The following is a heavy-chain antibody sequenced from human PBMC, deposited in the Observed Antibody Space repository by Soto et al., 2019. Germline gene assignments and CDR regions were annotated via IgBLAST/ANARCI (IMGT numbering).Heavy chain of an antibody. D-gene: IGHD3-3*01. J-gene: IGHJ6*02. CDR1: GYTFTSYY. CDR2: MNPNSGNT. Sequence: ASVKVSCKASGYTFTSYYMHWVRQAPGQGLEWMGWMNPNSGNTGYAQKFQGRVTMTRNTSISTAYMELSSLRSEDTAVYYCARGRGFWSGYQRMDVWGQGTTVTVSS. CDR3: ARGRGFWSGYQRMDV. V-gene: IGHV1-8*02.